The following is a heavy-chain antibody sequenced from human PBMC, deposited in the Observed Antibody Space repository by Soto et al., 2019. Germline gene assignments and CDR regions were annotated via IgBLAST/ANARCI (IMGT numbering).Heavy chain of an antibody. CDR2: ISAYNGNT. CDR1: GYTFMAYG. J-gene: IGHJ6*02. Sequence: ASVKVSCKASGYTFMAYGISWVRQAPGQGLEWVGWISAYNGNTKYEQKMEGRVSMTTDTSTRTAYLEVRSLRSDDTAVYYCARAQAQVMIPSGGVIDQYDYGMDVWGQGTTVTVSS. D-gene: IGHD3-16*02. CDR3: ARAQAQVMIPSGGVIDQYDYGMDV. V-gene: IGHV1-18*04.